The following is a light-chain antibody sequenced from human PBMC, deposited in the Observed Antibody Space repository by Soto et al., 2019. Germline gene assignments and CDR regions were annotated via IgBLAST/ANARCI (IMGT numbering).Light chain of an antibody. CDR3: AAWDDSLNRV. J-gene: IGLJ3*02. CDR2: SNN. V-gene: IGLV1-44*01. Sequence: QSVLTQSPSASGTPGQRVTISCSGSSSNIGSNTVNWYQQLPGTAPKLLIYSNNQRPSGVPDRFSGSKSGTSASLAISGLQSEDEADYYCAAWDDSLNRVFGGGTQLTVL. CDR1: SSNIGSNT.